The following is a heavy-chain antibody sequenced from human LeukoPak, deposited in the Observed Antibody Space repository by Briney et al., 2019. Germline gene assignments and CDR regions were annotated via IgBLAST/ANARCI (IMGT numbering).Heavy chain of an antibody. Sequence: SETLSLTCAVYGGSFSGYYWSWIRQPPGKGLEWIGEINHSGSTNYNPSLKSRVTISVDTSKNQFSLKLSSVTAADTAVYYCARGPRSITMVRGVIQSYPRYFQHWGQGTLVTASS. D-gene: IGHD3-10*01. V-gene: IGHV4-34*01. CDR2: INHSGST. CDR3: ARGPRSITMVRGVIQSYPRYFQH. J-gene: IGHJ1*01. CDR1: GGSFSGYY.